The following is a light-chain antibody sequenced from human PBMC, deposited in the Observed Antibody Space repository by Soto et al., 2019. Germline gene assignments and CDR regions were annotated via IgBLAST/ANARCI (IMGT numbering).Light chain of an antibody. Sequence: EIGLTQSPGSLSLSPGERATLSYRASQSVDSSFFAWYQQKLGQARRLLIYGASNRATGIPDRFSGSGSGTDLTLTIRRRESGDFAVYYCQPDVSSATFGQGTKLEI. CDR2: GAS. J-gene: IGKJ1*01. V-gene: IGKV3-20*01. CDR3: QPDVSSAT. CDR1: QSVDSSF.